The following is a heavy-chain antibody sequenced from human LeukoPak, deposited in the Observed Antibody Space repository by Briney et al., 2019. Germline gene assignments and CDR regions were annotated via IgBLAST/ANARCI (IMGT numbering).Heavy chain of an antibody. V-gene: IGHV6-1*01. CDR2: TYYRSKWYN. D-gene: IGHD1-26*01. CDR3: ARGRYWVGATHYYYYGMDV. Sequence: SQTLSLTCAISGDSVSSNSAAWNWIRQSPSRGLEWLGRTYYRSKWYNDYAVSVKSRITINPDTSKNQFSLKLSSVTAADTAVYYCARGRYWVGATHYYYYGMDVWGQGTTVTVSS. CDR1: GDSVSSNSAA. J-gene: IGHJ6*02.